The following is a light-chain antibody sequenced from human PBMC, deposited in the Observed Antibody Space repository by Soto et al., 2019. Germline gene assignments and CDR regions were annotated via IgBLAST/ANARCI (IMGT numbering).Light chain of an antibody. CDR1: SSDVGGYNY. J-gene: IGLJ1*01. CDR3: SSYTTSNTRQIV. Sequence: QSALTQPASVSGSPGQSITISCTGTSSDVGGYNYVSWYQHHPGKAPKLMIFDVSNRPSGVSNRFSGSKSGNTASLTISGLQPKDEADYYCSSYTTSNTRQIVFGTGTKLTVL. CDR2: DVS. V-gene: IGLV2-14*03.